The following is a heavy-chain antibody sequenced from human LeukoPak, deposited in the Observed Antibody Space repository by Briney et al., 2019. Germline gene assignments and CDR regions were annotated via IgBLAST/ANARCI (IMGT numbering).Heavy chain of an antibody. V-gene: IGHV1-8*03. D-gene: IGHD3-3*01. CDR3: ARTGNVLRFLEWLSEFDY. CDR1: GYTFTSYD. CDR2: MNPNRGNT. Sequence: ASVKVSCKASGYTFTSYDINWVRQATGQGLEWMGWMNPNRGNTGYAQKFQGRVTITRNTSISTAYMELSSLRSEDTAVYYCARTGNVLRFLEWLSEFDYWGQGTLVTVSS. J-gene: IGHJ4*02.